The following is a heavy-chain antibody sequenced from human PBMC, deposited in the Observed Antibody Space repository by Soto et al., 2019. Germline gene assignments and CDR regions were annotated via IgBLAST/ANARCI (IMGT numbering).Heavy chain of an antibody. CDR2: ISGSGVST. CDR3: LSLYYDFWTRSGYFDY. D-gene: IGHD3-3*01. V-gene: IGHV3-23*01. J-gene: IGHJ4*02. CDR1: GFTFSSYA. Sequence: GGSQRLSCAASGFTFSSYAMSWVRQAPGKGLEWVSAISGSGVSTYYADSVKGRFTISRDNSKNTLYLKMNSLRAEDRAVYYNLSLYYDFWTRSGYFDYLGQGSLVPVSS.